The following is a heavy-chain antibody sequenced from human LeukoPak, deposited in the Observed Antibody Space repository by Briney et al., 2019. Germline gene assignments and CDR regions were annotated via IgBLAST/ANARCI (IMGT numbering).Heavy chain of an antibody. CDR1: GFTFSDYY. V-gene: IGHV3-11*04. Sequence: GGSLRLSCAASGFTFSDYYMSWIRQAPGKGLEWVSYISSSGSTIYYADSVKGRFTISRDNAKNSLYLQMNSLTAEDTAVYYCARDPWLVRIFDYWGQGTLVTVSS. J-gene: IGHJ4*02. CDR2: ISSSGSTI. D-gene: IGHD6-19*01. CDR3: ARDPWLVRIFDY.